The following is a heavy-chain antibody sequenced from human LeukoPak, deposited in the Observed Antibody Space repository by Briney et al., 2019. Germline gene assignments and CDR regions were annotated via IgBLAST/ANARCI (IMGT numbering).Heavy chain of an antibody. CDR3: AKAQDIVVVETPRVYYFDY. CDR2: ISGSGGST. J-gene: IGHJ4*02. V-gene: IGHV3-23*01. CDR1: GFTFSSYA. Sequence: PGGSLRLSCAASGFTFSSYAMGWVRQAPGKGLEWVSAISGSGGSTYYADSVKGRFTISRDNSKNTLYLQMNSLRAEDTAVYYCAKAQDIVVVETPRVYYFDYWGQGTLVTVSS. D-gene: IGHD2-2*01.